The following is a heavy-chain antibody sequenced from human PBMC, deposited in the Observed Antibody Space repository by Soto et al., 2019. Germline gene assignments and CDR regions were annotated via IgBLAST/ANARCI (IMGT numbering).Heavy chain of an antibody. J-gene: IGHJ4*02. CDR1: GFNFSSYA. CDR2: MSYDGCNK. CDR3: AKAPSIVLLGPHDY. D-gene: IGHD3-22*01. Sequence: GGSLRLSCAASGFNFSSYAMHWVRQAPGKGLEWVAVMSYDGCNKYYADSVEGRFIISRDNSKNTHHLKMNSLSAEETAVYCCAKAPSIVLLGPHDYWGQGTLVTVSS. V-gene: IGHV3-30*18.